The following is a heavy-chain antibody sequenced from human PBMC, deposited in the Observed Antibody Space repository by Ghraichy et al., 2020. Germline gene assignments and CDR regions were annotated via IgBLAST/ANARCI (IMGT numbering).Heavy chain of an antibody. J-gene: IGHJ3*02. D-gene: IGHD6-19*01. CDR1: GGSFSGYY. CDR3: ARGHSSGWYGRAFDI. V-gene: IGHV4-34*01. CDR2: INHSGST. Sequence: SETLSLTCAVYGGSFSGYYWSWIRQPPGKGLEWIGEINHSGSTNYNPSLKSRVTISVDTSKNQFSLKLSSVTAADTAVYYCARGHSSGWYGRAFDIWGQGTMVTVSS.